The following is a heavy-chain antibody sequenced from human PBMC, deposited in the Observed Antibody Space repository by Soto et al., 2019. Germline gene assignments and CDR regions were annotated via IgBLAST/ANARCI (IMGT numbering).Heavy chain of an antibody. V-gene: IGHV3-13*05. Sequence: EVQLVGSGGGLVQPGGSLRLSCEASGFTFRNYDMLWVRQGTGKGLEWVLGISAPGGPDYADSVEGRFTISRENAQNSFFLQMNSLRVGDTAVYYCARTDRDFYGLDVWGQGTTVIVSS. CDR3: ARTDRDFYGLDV. CDR1: GFTFRNYD. CDR2: ISAPGGP. J-gene: IGHJ6*02.